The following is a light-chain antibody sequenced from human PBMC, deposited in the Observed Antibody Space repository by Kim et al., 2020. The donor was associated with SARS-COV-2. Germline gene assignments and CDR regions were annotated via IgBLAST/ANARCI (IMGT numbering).Light chain of an antibody. CDR3: QSYDSSLSGVV. V-gene: IGLV1-40*01. CDR2: GNT. J-gene: IGLJ2*01. CDR1: SSNIGAGYA. Sequence: QGVTFSCTGSSSNIGAGYAVHWYQQLPGTAPKLLIYGNTNRPSGVPDRFSGSKSGTSASLAITGLQAEDEADYYCQSYDSSLSGVVFGGGTQLTVL.